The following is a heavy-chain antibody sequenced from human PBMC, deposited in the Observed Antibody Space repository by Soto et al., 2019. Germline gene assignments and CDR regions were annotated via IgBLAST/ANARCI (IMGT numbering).Heavy chain of an antibody. J-gene: IGHJ1*01. D-gene: IGHD5-18*01. V-gene: IGHV1-2*02. CDR2: INPNSGGT. Sequence: QVQLVQSGAEVKKPGASVKVSCKASGYTFTGYYMHWVRQAPGQGLEWMGWINPNSGGTNYAQKFQGRVTMTRDTSISTAYMELSRLRSDDTAVYYCARDLVDRAMVIGTEYFQHWGQGTLVTVSS. CDR3: ARDLVDRAMVIGTEYFQH. CDR1: GYTFTGYY.